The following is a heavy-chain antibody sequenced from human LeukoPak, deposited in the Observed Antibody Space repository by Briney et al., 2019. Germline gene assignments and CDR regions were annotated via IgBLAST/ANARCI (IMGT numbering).Heavy chain of an antibody. CDR1: GFTFSSYS. CDR3: ARDSGRGGSCDY. Sequence: PGGSLRLSCAASGFTFSSYSMKWVRQAPGKGLEWVSHITSSSRTIYYADSVKGRLTISRDNAKNSLYLQMNSLRAEDTAVYYCARDSGRGGSCDYWGQGTLVTVSS. CDR2: ITSSSRTI. D-gene: IGHD2-15*01. J-gene: IGHJ4*02. V-gene: IGHV3-48*01.